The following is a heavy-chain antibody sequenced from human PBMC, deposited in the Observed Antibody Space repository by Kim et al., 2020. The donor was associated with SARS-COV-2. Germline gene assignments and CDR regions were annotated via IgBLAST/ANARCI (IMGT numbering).Heavy chain of an antibody. V-gene: IGHV4-39*07. CDR1: GGSISSSSYY. CDR3: ARTSGYSGYPSDAFDI. CDR2: IYYSGST. Sequence: SETLSLTCTVSGGSISSSSYYWGWIRQPPGKGLEWIGSIYYSGSTSYNPALKSPVTISVDTSKNQFSLKLSSVTAADTAVYYCARTSGYSGYPSDAFDIWGQGTMVTVSS. D-gene: IGHD5-12*01. J-gene: IGHJ3*02.